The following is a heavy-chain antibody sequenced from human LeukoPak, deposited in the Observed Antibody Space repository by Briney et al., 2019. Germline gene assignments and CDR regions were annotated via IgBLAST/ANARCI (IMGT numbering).Heavy chain of an antibody. V-gene: IGHV4-59*08. CDR2: IYYSGST. D-gene: IGHD3-10*01. J-gene: IGHJ4*02. CDR3: ARHINGGFDY. Sequence: PSETLSLTCTVSGGSISSYYWSWIRQPPGKGLEWIGCIYYSGSTNYNPSLKSRVTISVDTSKNQFSLKLSSVTAADTAAYYCARHINGGFDYWGQGTLVTVSS. CDR1: GGSISSYY.